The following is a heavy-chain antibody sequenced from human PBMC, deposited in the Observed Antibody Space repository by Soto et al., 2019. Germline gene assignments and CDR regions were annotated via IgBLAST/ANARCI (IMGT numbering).Heavy chain of an antibody. CDR2: ISAYNGNT. V-gene: IGHV1-18*01. D-gene: IGHD3-10*01. CDR1: GYTFTSYG. J-gene: IGHJ6*03. CDR3: ARARWYYGSGSYFYYMDV. Sequence: ASVKVSCKASGYTFTSYGISWVRQAPGQGLEWMGWISAYNGNTNYAQKLQGRVTMTTDTSTSTAYMELRSLRSDDTAVYYCARARWYYGSGSYFYYMDVWGKGTTVTVSS.